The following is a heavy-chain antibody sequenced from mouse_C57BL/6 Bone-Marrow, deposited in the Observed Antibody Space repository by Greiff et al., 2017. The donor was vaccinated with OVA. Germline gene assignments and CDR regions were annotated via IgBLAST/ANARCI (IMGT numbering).Heavy chain of an antibody. V-gene: IGHV10-1*01. CDR1: GFSFNTYA. Sequence: GGGLVQPKGSLKLSCAASGFSFNTYAMNWVRQAPGKGLEWVARIRSKSNNYATYYADSVKDRFTISRDDSESMLYLQMNNLKTEDTAMYYCVRHDGYLWYFDVWGTGTTVTVSS. J-gene: IGHJ1*03. D-gene: IGHD2-3*01. CDR3: VRHDGYLWYFDV. CDR2: IRSKSNNYAT.